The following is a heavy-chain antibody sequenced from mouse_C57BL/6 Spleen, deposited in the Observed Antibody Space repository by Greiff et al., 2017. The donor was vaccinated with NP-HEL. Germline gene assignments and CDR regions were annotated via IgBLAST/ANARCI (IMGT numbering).Heavy chain of an antibody. V-gene: IGHV1-64*01. Sequence: QVQLQQPGAELVKPGASVKLSCKASGYTFTSYWMHWVKQRPGQGLEWIGMIHPNSGSTNYNEKFKSKATLTVDKSSSTAYMQLSSLTSEDSAVYYCARSGYSNGYFDVWGTVTTVTVSS. J-gene: IGHJ1*03. CDR3: ARSGYSNGYFDV. D-gene: IGHD2-5*01. CDR2: IHPNSGST. CDR1: GYTFTSYW.